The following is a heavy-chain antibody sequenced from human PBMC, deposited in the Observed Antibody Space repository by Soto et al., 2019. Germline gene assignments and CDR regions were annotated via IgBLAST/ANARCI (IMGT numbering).Heavy chain of an antibody. D-gene: IGHD2-2*02. J-gene: IGHJ4*02. CDR2: ISGSGGST. Sequence: GSLRLSCAASGFTLSSYAMSWVRQAPGKGLEWVSAISGSGGSTYYADSVKGRFTISRDNSKNTLYLQMNSLRAEDTAVYYCAKVGYCSSTSCYTGPFDYWGQGTLVTVSS. V-gene: IGHV3-23*01. CDR3: AKVGYCSSTSCYTGPFDY. CDR1: GFTLSSYA.